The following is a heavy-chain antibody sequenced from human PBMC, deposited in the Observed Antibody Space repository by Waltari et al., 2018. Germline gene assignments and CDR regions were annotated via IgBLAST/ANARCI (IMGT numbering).Heavy chain of an antibody. V-gene: IGHV1-18*01. J-gene: IGHJ6*02. Sequence: QVQLVQSGAEVKKPGASVKVSCKASGYTFTSYGISWVRQAPGQGLEWMGWISAYNGNTNYAQKLQGRGTMTTDTATSTAYMELRSLRSDDTAVDYCASRSSSSDHYGMDVWGQGTTVTVSS. CDR2: ISAYNGNT. CDR3: ASRSSSSDHYGMDV. CDR1: GYTFTSYG. D-gene: IGHD6-6*01.